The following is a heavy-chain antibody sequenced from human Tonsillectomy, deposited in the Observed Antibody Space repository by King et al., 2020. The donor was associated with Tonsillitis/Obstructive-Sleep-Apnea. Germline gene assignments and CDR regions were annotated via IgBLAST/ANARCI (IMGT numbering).Heavy chain of an antibody. CDR1: GGTFSSYA. CDR3: ARVTIFGVVTNQNYYMDV. J-gene: IGHJ6*03. D-gene: IGHD3-3*01. Sequence: QLVQSGAEVKKPGSSVKVSCKASGGTFSSYAISWVRQAPGQGLEWMGGIIPIFGTANYAQKFQGRVMITADESTSTAYMELSSLRSEDTAVYYCARVTIFGVVTNQNYYMDVWGKGTTVTVSS. V-gene: IGHV1-69*01. CDR2: IIPIFGTA.